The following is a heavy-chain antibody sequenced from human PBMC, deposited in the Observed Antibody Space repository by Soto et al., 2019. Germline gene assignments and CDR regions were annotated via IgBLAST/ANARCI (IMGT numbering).Heavy chain of an antibody. D-gene: IGHD1-7*01. V-gene: IGHV1-69*13. CDR1: GGTFSSYA. CDR3: ARGLLSGTADYYYYYGIDV. Sequence: SVKVSCKASGGTFSSYAISWVRQAPGQGLEWMGGIIPIFGTANYAQKFQGRVTITADESTSTAYMELSSLRSEDTAVYYCARGLLSGTADYYYYYGIDVWGQGTTVPFTS. CDR2: IIPIFGTA. J-gene: IGHJ6*02.